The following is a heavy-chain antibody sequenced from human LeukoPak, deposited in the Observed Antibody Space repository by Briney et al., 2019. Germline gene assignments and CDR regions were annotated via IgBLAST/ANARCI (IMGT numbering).Heavy chain of an antibody. CDR3: AKVAPGYCSSTSCYMDC. CDR2: IRYDGGYK. J-gene: IGHJ4*02. V-gene: IGHV3-30*02. CDR1: GFGFSTCG. Sequence: GGSLRLSCAASGFGFSTCGMHWVRQAPGKGLEWVAYIRYDGGYKHYADSVEGRFTISRDNSKNTLYLHMNSLRAEDTAVYYCAKVAPGYCSSTSCYMDCWGQGTLVTVS. D-gene: IGHD2-2*02.